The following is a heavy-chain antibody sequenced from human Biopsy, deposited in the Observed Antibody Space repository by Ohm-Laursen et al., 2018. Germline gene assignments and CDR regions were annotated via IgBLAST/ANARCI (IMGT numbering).Heavy chain of an antibody. CDR3: ARLGSGDYFPTFFDF. Sequence: SDTLSLTCTVSGVSINGGRYYWNWIRHHPGKGLERIGNIFYSANTYYNPSLKSRVTISVDTSKNQFSLKLSSVTAADTAVYYCARLGSGDYFPTFFDFWGQGALVTVSS. D-gene: IGHD5-12*01. CDR1: GVSINGGRYY. V-gene: IGHV4-31*03. CDR2: IFYSANT. J-gene: IGHJ4*02.